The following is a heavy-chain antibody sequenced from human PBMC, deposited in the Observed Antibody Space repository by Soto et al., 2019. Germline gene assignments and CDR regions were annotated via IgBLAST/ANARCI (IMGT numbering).Heavy chain of an antibody. CDR3: ARVSPSVERRGYFDY. V-gene: IGHV3-30-3*01. CDR1: GFTFSSYA. CDR2: ISYDGSNK. Sequence: PGGSLRLSCAASGFTFSSYAMHWVRQAPGKGLEWVAVISYDGSNKYYADSVKGRFTISRDNSKNTLYLQMNSLRAEDTAVYYCARVSPSVERRGYFDYWGQGTLVTVSS. J-gene: IGHJ4*02. D-gene: IGHD1-1*01.